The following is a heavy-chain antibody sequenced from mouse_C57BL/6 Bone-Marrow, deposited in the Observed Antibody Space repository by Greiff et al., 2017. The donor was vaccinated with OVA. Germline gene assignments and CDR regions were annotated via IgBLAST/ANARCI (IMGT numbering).Heavy chain of an antibody. V-gene: IGHV1-81*01. CDR1: GYTFTSYG. D-gene: IGHD1-1*01. CDR3: ARKGYYYGSSSWFAY. CDR2: VYPRSGNT. J-gene: IGHJ3*01. Sequence: QVQLKESGAELARPGASVKLSCKASGYTFTSYGISWVKQRTGQGLEWIGEVYPRSGNTYYNEKFKGKATLTADKSSSTAYMELRSLTSEDSAVYFCARKGYYYGSSSWFAYWGQGTLVTVSA.